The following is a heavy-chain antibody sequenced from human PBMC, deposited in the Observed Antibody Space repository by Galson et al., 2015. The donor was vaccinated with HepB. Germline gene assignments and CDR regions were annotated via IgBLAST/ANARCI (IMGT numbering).Heavy chain of an antibody. D-gene: IGHD4/OR15-4a*01. J-gene: IGHJ4*02. Sequence: SLRLSCAASGFTFSSYGMHWVRQAPGKGLEWVAVIWYDGSNKYYADSVKGRFTISRDNSKNTPYLQMNSLRAEDTAVYYCARDGLKYYFDYWGQGTLVTVSS. CDR2: IWYDGSNK. CDR3: ARDGLKYYFDY. CDR1: GFTFSSYG. V-gene: IGHV3-33*01.